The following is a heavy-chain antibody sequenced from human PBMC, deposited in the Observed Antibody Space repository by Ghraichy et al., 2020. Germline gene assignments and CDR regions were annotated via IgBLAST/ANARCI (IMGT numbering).Heavy chain of an antibody. V-gene: IGHV4-39*01. CDR3: ARHEEGGSSLYDAFDI. CDR2: IYYSGST. CDR1: GGSISSSSYY. D-gene: IGHD6-13*01. Sequence: SETLSLTCNVSGGSISSSSYYLGWIRQPPVKGLEWIGSIYYSGSTYYNPSLKSRVTISVDTSKNQFSLKLSSVTAADTAVYYCARHEEGGSSLYDAFDIWGQGIMVTLSS. J-gene: IGHJ3*02.